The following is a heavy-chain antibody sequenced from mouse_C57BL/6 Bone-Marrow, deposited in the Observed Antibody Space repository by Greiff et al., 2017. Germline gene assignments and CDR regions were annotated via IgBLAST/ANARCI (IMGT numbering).Heavy chain of an antibody. V-gene: IGHV1-59*01. Sequence: QVQLKQPGAELVRPGTSVKLSCKASGYTFTSYWMHWVQPRPGQGLEWIGVIDPSASYTNYNQKFKGKATLTVDTSSSTAYMQLSSLTSEDSAVYYCGNCDYGGQGTTLTVAS. CDR2: IDPSASYT. CDR1: GYTFTSYW. CDR3: GNCDY. J-gene: IGHJ2*01.